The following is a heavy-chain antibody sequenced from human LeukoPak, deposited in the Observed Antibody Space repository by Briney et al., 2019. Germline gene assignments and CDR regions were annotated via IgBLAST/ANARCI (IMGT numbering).Heavy chain of an antibody. CDR2: ISYDGSIK. CDR3: ARSGGYCSSTTCYYYSGMDV. D-gene: IGHD2-2*01. CDR1: GFTFSAYS. J-gene: IGHJ6*02. V-gene: IGHV3-30*04. Sequence: GGSLRLSCSASGFTFSAYSMHWVRQAPGKGLEWVAVISYDGSIKYYADSVKGRFTISRDNSKNTLYLQMNSLRAEDTAVYYCARSGGYCSSTTCYYYSGMDVWGQGTTVTVSS.